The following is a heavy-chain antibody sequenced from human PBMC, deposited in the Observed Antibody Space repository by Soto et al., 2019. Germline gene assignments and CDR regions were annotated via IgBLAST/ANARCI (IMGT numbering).Heavy chain of an antibody. CDR2: ISTYNGNT. CDR3: ARDLIAATGADY. Sequence: QVQLVQSGAEVKKPGASVKVSCKPSGYTFTSYGISWVRLAPGQGPEWMGWISTYNGNTNYAQKFQGRVTMATDTSTSTAYMELRSLRSDDTAVYYCARDLIAATGADYWGQGTLATVSS. D-gene: IGHD6-13*01. J-gene: IGHJ4*02. V-gene: IGHV1-18*01. CDR1: GYTFTSYG.